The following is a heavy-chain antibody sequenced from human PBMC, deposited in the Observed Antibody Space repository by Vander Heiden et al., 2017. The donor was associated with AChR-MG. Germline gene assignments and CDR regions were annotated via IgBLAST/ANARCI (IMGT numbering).Heavy chain of an antibody. CDR2: IIPIFGTA. V-gene: IGHV1-69*01. D-gene: IGHD4-17*01. J-gene: IGHJ2*01. CDR1: GGTFSSYA. CDR3: AGGLGWHHWYFDL. Sequence: QVQLVQSGAEVKKPGSSVKVSCKASGGTFSSYAISWVRQAPGQGLEWRGGIIPIFGTAGYAEQFKGRVTMTPDESTSSAYMELSSLRSEDTAVYYCAGGLGWHHWYFDLWGLGTLVTVSS.